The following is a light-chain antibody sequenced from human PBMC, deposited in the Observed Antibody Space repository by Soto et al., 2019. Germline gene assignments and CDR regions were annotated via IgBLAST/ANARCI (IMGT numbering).Light chain of an antibody. CDR3: QQCYSTPPP. J-gene: IGKJ4*01. CDR1: QSISSY. Sequence: DIQMPQSPSSLSASVGDRVPITCRASQSISSYLNWYQQKPGKASKLLIYDASSLHSGVPSRFSGSASGTYFSLSISSLQPQHFAIPYCQQCYSTPPPFCRGTKVEIK. V-gene: IGKV1-39*01. CDR2: DAS.